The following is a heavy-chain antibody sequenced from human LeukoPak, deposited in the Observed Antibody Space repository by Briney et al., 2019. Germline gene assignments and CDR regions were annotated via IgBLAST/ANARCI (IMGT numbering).Heavy chain of an antibody. Sequence: GGSLRLSCAASGFTFSSYAMHWVRQAPGKGLEWVAVISYDGSNKYYADSVKGRFTISRDNSKNTLYLQMNSLRAEDTAVYYCARDPIEYSSSSYFDYWGQETLVTVSS. J-gene: IGHJ4*02. V-gene: IGHV3-30-3*01. CDR1: GFTFSSYA. CDR2: ISYDGSNK. CDR3: ARDPIEYSSSSYFDY. D-gene: IGHD6-6*01.